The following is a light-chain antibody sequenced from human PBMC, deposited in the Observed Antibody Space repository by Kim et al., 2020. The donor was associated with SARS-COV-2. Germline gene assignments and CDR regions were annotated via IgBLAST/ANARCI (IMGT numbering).Light chain of an antibody. V-gene: IGKV1-33*01. Sequence: GDRVTITCQASQAISNHLNWYQKKPGKAPKLVIYDASNLETGVPSRFSGSGSGTDFSFTISSLQPEDVATYYCQQFDNLPTFGQGTRLEIK. CDR1: QAISNH. J-gene: IGKJ5*01. CDR2: DAS. CDR3: QQFDNLPT.